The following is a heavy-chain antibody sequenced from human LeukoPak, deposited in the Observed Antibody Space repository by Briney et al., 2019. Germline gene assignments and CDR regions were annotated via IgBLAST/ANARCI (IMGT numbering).Heavy chain of an antibody. CDR2: IFPSSDEI. V-gene: IGHV3-23*01. D-gene: IGHD5-18*01. CDR1: GFTFSDFP. Sequence: PGGSLRLSCAASGFTFSDFPMIWVRQAPGKGLEWVSSIFPSSDEIHYAGSVKGRFTISRDNSRSTLSLQMDSLRAEDTATYYCATYRQIQVPFEFWGQGTLVTVSS. CDR3: ATYRQIQVPFEF. J-gene: IGHJ4*02.